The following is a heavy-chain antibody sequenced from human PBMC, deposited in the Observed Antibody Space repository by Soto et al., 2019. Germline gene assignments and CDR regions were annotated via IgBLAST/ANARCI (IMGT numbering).Heavy chain of an antibody. V-gene: IGHV3-21*01. CDR2: ISSSSSYI. D-gene: IGHD2-2*01. J-gene: IGHJ6*03. CDR1: GFTFSSYS. Sequence: GGSLRLSCAASGFTFSSYSMNWVRQAPGKGLEWVSSISSSSSYIYYADSVKGRFTISRDNAKNSLYLQMNSLRAEDTAVYYCARSPQIVVPAALSGGYYYYYMDVWGKGTTVTVSS. CDR3: ARSPQIVVPAALSGGYYYYYMDV.